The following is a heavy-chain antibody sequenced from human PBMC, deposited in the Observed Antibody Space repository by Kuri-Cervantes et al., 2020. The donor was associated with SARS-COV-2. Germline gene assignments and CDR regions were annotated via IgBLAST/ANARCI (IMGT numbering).Heavy chain of an antibody. CDR2: TCYKSQWYN. V-gene: IGHV6-1*01. CDR3: AREQISLIVMESGTFGI. J-gene: IGHJ3*02. CDR1: GDSVSSNSAA. Sequence: SQTLSLTCAISGDSVSSNSAAWNWIRQSPSRGLEWLGRTCYKSQWYNDYSVSVKSRIIINADTSKNHFSLQLSSVTPEDTAVYYCAREQISLIVMESGTFGIWGQGTMVTVSS. D-gene: IGHD3-22*01.